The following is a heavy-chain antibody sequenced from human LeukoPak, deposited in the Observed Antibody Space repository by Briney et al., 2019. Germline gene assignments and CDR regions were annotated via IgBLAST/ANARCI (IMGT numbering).Heavy chain of an antibody. CDR1: GYTFIDYY. CDR3: LRGGTFDY. CDR2: INPDTGAT. J-gene: IGHJ4*02. D-gene: IGHD1/OR15-1a*01. V-gene: IGHV1-2*02. Sequence: ASVKVSCKTSGYTFIDYYIHWVRQAPVQTLEWMGWINPDTGATNYRQKFQGRITMTRDTSISTVYMELTGLRSDDTALYYCLRGGTFDYWGQGILVTVSS.